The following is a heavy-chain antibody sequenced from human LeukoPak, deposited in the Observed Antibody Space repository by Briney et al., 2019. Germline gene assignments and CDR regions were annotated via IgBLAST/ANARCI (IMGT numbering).Heavy chain of an antibody. D-gene: IGHD3-22*01. J-gene: IGHJ4*02. CDR2: IYYSGST. Sequence: PSETLSLTCTVSGGSISSSSYYWGWIRQPPGKGLEWIGSIYYSGSTYYNPSLKSRVTISVDTSKNQFSLKLSSVTAADTAVYYCASPADSSGGFDYWGQGTLVTVSS. V-gene: IGHV4-39*01. CDR3: ASPADSSGGFDY. CDR1: GGSISSSSYY.